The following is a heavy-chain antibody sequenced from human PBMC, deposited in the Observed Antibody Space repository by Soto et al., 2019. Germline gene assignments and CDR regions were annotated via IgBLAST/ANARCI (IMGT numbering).Heavy chain of an antibody. J-gene: IGHJ5*01. D-gene: IGHD2-15*01. CDR2: IYKSATT. CDR1: GDSISSVDYF. V-gene: IGHV4-30-4*01. CDR3: ARGRYCLTVRCLPNWFDS. Sequence: LILTCSVSGDSISSVDYFWAWIRQPPGQALEYIGYIYKSATTYYNPSFESRVAISLDTSKSQFSLNVTSVTAADTAVYFCARGRYCLTVRCLPNWFDSWGQGTLVTGSS.